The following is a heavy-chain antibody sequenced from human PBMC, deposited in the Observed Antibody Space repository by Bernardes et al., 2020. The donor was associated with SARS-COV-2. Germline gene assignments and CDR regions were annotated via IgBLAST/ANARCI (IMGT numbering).Heavy chain of an antibody. D-gene: IGHD3-10*02. CDR1: GFSFNNYG. V-gene: IGHV3-30*18. Sequence: GWSLSLSCVASGFSFNNYGMHWVRQAPGKGLEWVAFISYEGSRKYYLDSLKGRFTISRDFSKSTLYLQMNSLTDDDTAVYYCVKRRAIFELWAGNFDSWGQGTLVIVSS. J-gene: IGHJ4*02. CDR3: VKRRAIFELWAGNFDS. CDR2: ISYEGSRK.